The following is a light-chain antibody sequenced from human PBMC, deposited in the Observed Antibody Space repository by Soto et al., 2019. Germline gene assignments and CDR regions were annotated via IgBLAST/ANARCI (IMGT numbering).Light chain of an antibody. Sequence: DIQMTQSPSTLSASVGDRVTITCRASQSISSWLAWYQQKPGKAPKLLIYKASSLESGVPSRFSGSGSGTEFTLTISSLQPADFATYYCQQYNSKGTFGQGTKVEIK. CDR3: QQYNSKGT. CDR2: KAS. V-gene: IGKV1-5*03. J-gene: IGKJ1*01. CDR1: QSISSW.